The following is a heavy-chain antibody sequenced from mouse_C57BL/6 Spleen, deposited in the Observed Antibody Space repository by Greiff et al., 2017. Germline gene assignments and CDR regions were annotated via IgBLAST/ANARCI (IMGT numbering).Heavy chain of an antibody. J-gene: IGHJ2*01. Sequence: QVQLQQPGAELVRPGTSVKLSCKASGYTFTSYWMHWVKQRPGQGLEWIGVIDPSDSYTNYNQKFKGKAPLTVDTSSSTAYMQLSSLTSEDSAVYYSARSDYYDNYWGQGTTLTVSS. CDR3: ARSDYYDNY. CDR1: GYTFTSYW. D-gene: IGHD2-4*01. CDR2: IDPSDSYT. V-gene: IGHV1-59*01.